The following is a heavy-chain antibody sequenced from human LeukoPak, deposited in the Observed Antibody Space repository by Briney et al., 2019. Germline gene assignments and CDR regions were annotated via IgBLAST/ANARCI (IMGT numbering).Heavy chain of an antibody. CDR3: ARITMIPKPFGWFDP. V-gene: IGHV1-69*05. Sequence: SVKVSCKASGGTFSSYAISWVRQAPGQGLEWMGGIIPIFGTANYAQKFQGRVTITTDESTSTAYMELSSLRSEDTAAYYCARITMIPKPFGWFDPWGQGTLVTVSS. D-gene: IGHD3-22*01. CDR1: GGTFSSYA. CDR2: IIPIFGTA. J-gene: IGHJ5*02.